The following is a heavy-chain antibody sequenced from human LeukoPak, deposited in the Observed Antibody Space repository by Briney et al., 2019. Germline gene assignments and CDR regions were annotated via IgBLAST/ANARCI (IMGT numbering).Heavy chain of an antibody. CDR2: IYDSGNT. V-gene: IGHV4-59*01. D-gene: IGHD2-15*01. CDR1: GFTFDDYA. J-gene: IGHJ4*02. CDR3: ARATRGYSSGPIDS. Sequence: GSLRLSCAASGFTFDDYAMHWIRQPPGKGLEWIGYIYDSGNTNYNPSLESRVSISIDTSKNQFSLRLSSVTAADTAFYYCARATRGYSSGPIDSWGQGTLVTVSS.